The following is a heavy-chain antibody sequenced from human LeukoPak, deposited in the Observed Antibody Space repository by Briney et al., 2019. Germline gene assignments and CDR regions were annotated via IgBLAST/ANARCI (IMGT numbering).Heavy chain of an antibody. Sequence: PSETLSLTCTVSGGSISSYYWSWIRQPAGKGLEWIGRIYTSGSTYYNPSLQSRVSISVDTSKNHFSLKLSSVTAADTAVYYCVREGSSSWYWFDPWGQGTLVTVSS. CDR3: VREGSSSWYWFDP. CDR1: GGSISSYY. CDR2: IYTSGST. J-gene: IGHJ5*02. D-gene: IGHD6-13*01. V-gene: IGHV4-4*07.